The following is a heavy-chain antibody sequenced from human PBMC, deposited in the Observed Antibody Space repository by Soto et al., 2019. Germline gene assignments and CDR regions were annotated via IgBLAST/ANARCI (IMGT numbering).Heavy chain of an antibody. Sequence: GGSLRLSCAASGFTFSSYDMHWVRQATGKGLEWVSAIGTAGDTYYPGSVKGRFTISRENAKNSLYLQMNSLRAGDTAVYYCARGSTMVRGVILDAFDIWGQGTMVTVSS. D-gene: IGHD3-10*01. CDR1: GFTFSSYD. CDR2: IGTAGDT. J-gene: IGHJ3*02. CDR3: ARGSTMVRGVILDAFDI. V-gene: IGHV3-13*04.